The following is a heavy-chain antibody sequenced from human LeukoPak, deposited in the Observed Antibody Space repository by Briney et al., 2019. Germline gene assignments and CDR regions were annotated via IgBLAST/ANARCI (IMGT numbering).Heavy chain of an antibody. J-gene: IGHJ6*02. CDR2: INHSGST. CDR1: GGSFSGYY. Sequence: SETLSLTCAVYGGSFSGYYWSWIRQPPGKGLEWIGEINHSGSTNYNPSLKSRVTISVDTSKNQFSLKLSSVTAADTAVYYYARGGLRYYDFWSGYRCMDVWGQGTMVTVSS. V-gene: IGHV4-34*01. D-gene: IGHD3-3*01. CDR3: ARGGLRYYDFWSGYRCMDV.